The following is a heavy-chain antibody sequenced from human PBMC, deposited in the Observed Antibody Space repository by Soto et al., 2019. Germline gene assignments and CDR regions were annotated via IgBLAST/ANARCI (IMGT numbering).Heavy chain of an antibody. D-gene: IGHD3-10*01. V-gene: IGHV3-48*01. CDR3: ASYGSGSYAFSY. Sequence: GGSLRLSCAASGFTFSTYSMNWVRQAPGKGLEWVSYISSSSSTIYYADSVKGRFTLSRDNAKNSLYLQMNSLRAEDTAVYYCASYGSGSYAFSYWGQGTQVTVSS. J-gene: IGHJ4*02. CDR2: ISSSSSTI. CDR1: GFTFSTYS.